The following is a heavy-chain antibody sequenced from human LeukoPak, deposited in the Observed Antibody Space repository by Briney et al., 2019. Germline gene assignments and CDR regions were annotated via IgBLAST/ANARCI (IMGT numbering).Heavy chain of an antibody. Sequence: SETLSLTCTVSGGSISSSSYYWGWIRQPPGKGLEWIGSIYYSGSTYYNPSLKSRVTISVDTSKNQFSLKLSSVTAADTAVYYCARVQEWLATDFDYWGQGTLVTVSS. CDR2: IYYSGST. D-gene: IGHD6-19*01. V-gene: IGHV4-39*07. J-gene: IGHJ4*02. CDR1: GGSISSSSYY. CDR3: ARVQEWLATDFDY.